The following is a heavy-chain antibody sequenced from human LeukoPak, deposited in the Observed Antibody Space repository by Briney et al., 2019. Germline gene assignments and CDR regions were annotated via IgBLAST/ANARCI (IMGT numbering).Heavy chain of an antibody. Sequence: GGSLRLSCAASGFTFTNHPMNWVRQAPGKGLEWVSYIGGDGVAFYADSVKGRFTMSKDDARKSLYLQMSSLRVEDTALYYCAKDRANWAIDDWGQGTQVPVSS. D-gene: IGHD2-2*02. CDR1: GFTFTNHP. CDR3: AKDRANWAIDD. CDR2: IGGDGVA. J-gene: IGHJ4*02. V-gene: IGHV3-69-1*01.